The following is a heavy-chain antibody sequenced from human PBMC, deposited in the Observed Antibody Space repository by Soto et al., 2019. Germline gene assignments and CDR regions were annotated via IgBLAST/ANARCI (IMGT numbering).Heavy chain of an antibody. V-gene: IGHV3-23*01. CDR2: ISGSGGST. Sequence: GGSLRLSCAASGFTFSSYAMSWVRQAPGKGLEWVSAISGSGGSTYYADSVKGRFTISRDNSKNTLYLQMNSLRAEDTAVYYCAKVIPLIPPSPDYYYYYGMDVWGQGTTVTVSS. J-gene: IGHJ6*02. CDR3: AKVIPLIPPSPDYYYYYGMDV. CDR1: GFTFSSYA. D-gene: IGHD3-16*01.